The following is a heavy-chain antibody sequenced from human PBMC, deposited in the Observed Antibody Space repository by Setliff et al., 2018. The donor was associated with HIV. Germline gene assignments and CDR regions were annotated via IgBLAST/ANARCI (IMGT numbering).Heavy chain of an antibody. Sequence: SETLSLTCTVSGGSISRYYWSWIRQPAGKGLEWIGRIYPSGNINYNPSLKSRLTMSIDTSKNQFSLKLSSVTATYTAVYYCARDAGPHYGSGPPLEYWGQGIQVTVSS. D-gene: IGHD3-10*01. CDR3: ARDAGPHYGSGPPLEY. J-gene: IGHJ4*02. V-gene: IGHV4-4*07. CDR2: IYPSGNI. CDR1: GGSISRYY.